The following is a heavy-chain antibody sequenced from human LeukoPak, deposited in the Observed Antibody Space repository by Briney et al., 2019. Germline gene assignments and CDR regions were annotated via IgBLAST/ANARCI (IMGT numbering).Heavy chain of an antibody. CDR3: ARDAQSGAFSDFDY. CDR1: GFTFGNYA. D-gene: IGHD1-26*01. Sequence: PGGSLRLSCEASGFTFGNYAIHWVRQVPGEGLEWVAIITHNGGTQYYADSVKGRFTISRDNSQSTVFLQMNSLRPEDTAVYYCARDAQSGAFSDFDYWGQGTLDTVSS. V-gene: IGHV3-30-3*01. J-gene: IGHJ4*02. CDR2: ITHNGGTQ.